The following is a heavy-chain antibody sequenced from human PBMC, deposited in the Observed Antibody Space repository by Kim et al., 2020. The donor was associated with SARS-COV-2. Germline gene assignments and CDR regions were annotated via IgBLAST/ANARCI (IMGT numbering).Heavy chain of an antibody. CDR1: GGSISSSSYY. CDR3: ARQETYYYGSVLPFDY. D-gene: IGHD3-10*01. J-gene: IGHJ4*02. CDR2: IYCGGST. V-gene: IGHV4-39*01. Sequence: SETLSLTCTVSGGSISSSSYYWGWIRQPPGKGLEWIGSIYCGGSTYYNPSLKSRVTISVDTSKNQFSLRLSSVTAADTAVYYCARQETYYYGSVLPFDYWGQGTLVTVSS.